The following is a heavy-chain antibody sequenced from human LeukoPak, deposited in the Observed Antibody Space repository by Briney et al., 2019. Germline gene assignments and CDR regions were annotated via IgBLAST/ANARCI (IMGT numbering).Heavy chain of an antibody. D-gene: IGHD3-10*01. V-gene: IGHV3-23*01. J-gene: IGHJ4*02. CDR1: GFTFSSYG. Sequence: PGGSLRLSCAASGFTFSSYGMSWVRQAPGKGLEWVSAISGSGGSTYYADSVKGRFTISRDNSKNTLYLQMNSLRAEDTAVYYCANYGSGSYYNGPLWYWGQGTLVTVSS. CDR3: ANYGSGSYYNGPLWY. CDR2: ISGSGGST.